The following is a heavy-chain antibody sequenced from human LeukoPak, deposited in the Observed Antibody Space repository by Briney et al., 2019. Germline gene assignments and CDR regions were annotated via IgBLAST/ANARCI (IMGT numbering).Heavy chain of an antibody. CDR2: IWPSGST. J-gene: IGHJ4*02. Sequence: SQTLSLTCSVSGGSISSGPYFWSWIRQSPGQGLEWIGYIWPSGSTNYNPSLSGRVAISLDKSRNHFTLMVTAVTAADTAFYYCARHLYSSSFDYWGQGTLVTVSS. CDR3: ARHLYSSSFDY. CDR1: GGSISSGPYF. D-gene: IGHD6-13*01. V-gene: IGHV4-30-2*06.